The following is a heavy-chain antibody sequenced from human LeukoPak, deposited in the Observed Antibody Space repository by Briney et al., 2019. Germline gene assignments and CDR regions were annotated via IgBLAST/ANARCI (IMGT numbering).Heavy chain of an antibody. CDR1: GASISNYY. V-gene: IGHV4-4*09. Sequence: SETLSLTCTVSGASISNYYWSWIRQTPEKGLEWMGHTHSSGGSRYYPSLKSRLTMSIDTSRNQLSLKLTSVTAADTAVYFCARLGSYHDFWGQGALVTVSS. CDR2: THSSGGS. J-gene: IGHJ4*02. CDR3: ARLGSYHDF. D-gene: IGHD1-26*01.